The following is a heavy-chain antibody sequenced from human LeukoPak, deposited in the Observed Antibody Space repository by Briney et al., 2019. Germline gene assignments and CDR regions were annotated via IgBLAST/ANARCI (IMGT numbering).Heavy chain of an antibody. CDR3: AREPEGLTTESH. J-gene: IGHJ4*02. CDR2: IILILDIA. Sequence: SVKVSCKTSAGTFNNYIISWVRQAPEQGLEWVGTIILILDIANYAQKFQGRVAITADTSTSTAYMELSDLGSEDTAVYFCAREPEGLTTESHWGQGTLVTVSS. D-gene: IGHD1-14*01. V-gene: IGHV1-69*04. CDR1: AGTFNNYI.